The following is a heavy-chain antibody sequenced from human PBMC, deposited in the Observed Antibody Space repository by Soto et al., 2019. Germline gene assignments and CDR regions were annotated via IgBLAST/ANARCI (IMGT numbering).Heavy chain of an antibody. CDR2: INHSGST. CDR1: GGSFSGYY. CDR3: ARTYCGGDCPFDY. D-gene: IGHD2-21*02. J-gene: IGHJ4*02. V-gene: IGHV4-34*01. Sequence: TLSLTCAVYGGSFSGYYWSWIRQPPGKGLEWIGEINHSGSTNYNPSLKSRVTISVDTSKNQFSLKLTSVTAADTAVYYCARTYCGGDCPFDYCGQGTLVTVYS.